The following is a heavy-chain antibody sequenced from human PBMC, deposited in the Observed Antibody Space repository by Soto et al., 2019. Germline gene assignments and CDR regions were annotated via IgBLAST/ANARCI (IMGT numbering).Heavy chain of an antibody. D-gene: IGHD2-21*02. CDR2: ISAYNGNT. Sequence: QVQLVQSGAEVKKPGASVKVSCTASGYTFTSYGISWVRQAPGQGLEWMGWISAYNGNTNYAQKLQGRVTMTTDTSTSTEYMELRSLRSDDTAGYYCARDCLSGGGDCYACFDYWGQGTLVTVSS. V-gene: IGHV1-18*01. J-gene: IGHJ4*02. CDR3: ARDCLSGGGDCYACFDY. CDR1: GYTFTSYG.